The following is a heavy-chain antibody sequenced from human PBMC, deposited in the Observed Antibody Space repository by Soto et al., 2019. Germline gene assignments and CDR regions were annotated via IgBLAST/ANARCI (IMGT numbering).Heavy chain of an antibody. CDR3: ARVTASSGYYHDAFDI. D-gene: IGHD3-22*01. CDR1: GFTFSSYA. CDR2: ISYDGSNK. J-gene: IGHJ3*02. Sequence: PGGSLRLSCAASGFTFSSYAMHWVRQAPGKGLEWVAVISYDGSNKYYADSVKGRFTISRDNSKNTLYLQMNSLRAEDTAVYYCARVTASSGYYHDAFDIWGQGTMVTVSS. V-gene: IGHV3-30-3*01.